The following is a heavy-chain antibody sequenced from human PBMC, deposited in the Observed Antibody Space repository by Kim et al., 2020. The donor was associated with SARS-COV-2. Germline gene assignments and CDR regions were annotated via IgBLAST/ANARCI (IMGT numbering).Heavy chain of an antibody. CDR2: ISYDGRNK. D-gene: IGHD1-26*01. V-gene: IGHV3-30-3*01. CDR1: GFTFSSYA. Sequence: GGSLRLSCAASGFTFSSYAMHWVRQPPGKGLEWVAVISYDGRNKYYGDSVKGRFTISRDNSKNTPYLQVTSLRAEDTAVDYCAGDLGRLGTFSGLDYWGQGTRVTVSS. CDR3: AGDLGRLGTFSGLDY. J-gene: IGHJ4*02.